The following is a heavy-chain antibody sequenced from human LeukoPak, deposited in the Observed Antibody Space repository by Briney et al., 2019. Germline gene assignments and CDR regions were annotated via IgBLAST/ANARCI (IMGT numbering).Heavy chain of an antibody. CDR2: IYYSGST. CDR3: ASYFYSSSSGWFDP. CDR1: GGSISSGSYY. J-gene: IGHJ5*02. D-gene: IGHD6-6*01. Sequence: SETLSLTCTVSGGSISSGSYYWSWIRQPPGKGLEWIGYIYYSGSTNYNPSLKSRVTISVDTSKNQFSLKLSSVTAADTAVYYCASYFYSSSSGWFDPWGQGTVVTVSS. V-gene: IGHV4-61*01.